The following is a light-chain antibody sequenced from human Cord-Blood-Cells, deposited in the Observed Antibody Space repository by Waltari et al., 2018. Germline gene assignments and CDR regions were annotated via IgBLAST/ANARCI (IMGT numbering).Light chain of an antibody. V-gene: IGLV2-14*01. CDR3: SSYTSSSTVV. J-gene: IGLJ2*01. CDR2: DVS. CDR1: SSDVGGYNY. Sequence: QSALTQPASVSGSPGQSTTISCTGTSSDVGGYNYVSWYQQHPGKAPKPMIYDVSNRPSGVSNRFSGSKSGNTASLTISGLQAEDEADYYCSSYTSSSTVVFGGGTKLTVL.